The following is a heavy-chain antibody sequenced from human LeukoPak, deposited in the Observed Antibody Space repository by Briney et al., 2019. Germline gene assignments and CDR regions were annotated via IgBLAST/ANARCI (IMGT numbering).Heavy chain of an antibody. J-gene: IGHJ4*02. CDR1: GFTFSSYS. Sequence: GGSLRLSCAASGFTFSSYSMNWVRQAPGKGLEWVSYISGSSNTIYHADSVKGRFTISRDNAKNSLYLQMNNLRDEDTAVYYCASEHIAGALWYFDYWGQGTLVTVSS. CDR2: ISGSSNTI. V-gene: IGHV3-48*02. CDR3: ASEHIAGALWYFDY. D-gene: IGHD6-13*01.